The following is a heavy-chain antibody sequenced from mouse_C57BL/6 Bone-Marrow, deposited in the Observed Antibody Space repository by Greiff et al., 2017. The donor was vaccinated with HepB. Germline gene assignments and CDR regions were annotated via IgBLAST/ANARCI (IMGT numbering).Heavy chain of an antibody. CDR3: ARGCYYGNDVLAD. CDR2: IYPYNGVS. D-gene: IGHD2-2*01. Sequence: EVHLVESGPELVKPGASVKISCKASGYSFTGYYMHWVKQSHGNILDWIGDIYPYNGVSSYNQKFKGKATLTVDKSSRTAYMELRSLTSEDSAVYYCARGCYYGNDVLADGGQGTLVTVSA. J-gene: IGHJ3*01. V-gene: IGHV1-31*01. CDR1: GYSFTGYY.